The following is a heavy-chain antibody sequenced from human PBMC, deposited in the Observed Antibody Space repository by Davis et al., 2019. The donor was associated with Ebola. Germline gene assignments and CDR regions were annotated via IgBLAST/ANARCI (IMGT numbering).Heavy chain of an antibody. D-gene: IGHD3-16*01. J-gene: IGHJ4*02. CDR1: GYTFTSYD. CDR2: MNPNGGNT. CDR3: ARDPVRDYGKMVG. Sequence: ASVKVSCKASGYTFTSYDINWVRQATGQGLEWMGWMNPNGGNTGYAQKFQGRVTMTRNTSISTAYMELSSLRSEDTAVYYCARDPVRDYGKMVGWGQGTLVTVSS. V-gene: IGHV1-8*01.